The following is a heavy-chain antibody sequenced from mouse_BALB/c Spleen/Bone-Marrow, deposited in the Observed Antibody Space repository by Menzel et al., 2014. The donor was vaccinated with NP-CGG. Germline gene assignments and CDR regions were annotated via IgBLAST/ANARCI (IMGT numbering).Heavy chain of an antibody. D-gene: IGHD1-1*01. CDR2: IDPASGNT. Sequence: EVKLMESGAELVKPGASVKLSCTASGFNIKDTYMHWVKQRPEQGLEWIGRIDPASGNTKYDPKFQGKATITADTSSNTAYLQLSSLTSEDTAVYYCAFYYYGSSLFAYWGQGTLVTVSA. J-gene: IGHJ3*01. CDR3: AFYYYGSSLFAY. CDR1: GFNIKDTY. V-gene: IGHV14-3*02.